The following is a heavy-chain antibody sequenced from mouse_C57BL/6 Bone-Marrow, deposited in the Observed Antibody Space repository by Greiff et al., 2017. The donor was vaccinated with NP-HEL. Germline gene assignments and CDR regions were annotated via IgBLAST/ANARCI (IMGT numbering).Heavy chain of an antibody. CDR3: ARREVVGDWYFDV. J-gene: IGHJ1*03. CDR2: ISNGGGST. D-gene: IGHD1-1*01. CDR1: GFTFSDYY. V-gene: IGHV5-12*01. Sequence: SGFTFSDYYMYWVRQTPEKRLEWVAYISNGGGSTYYPDTVKGRFTIFGDNAKNTLYLQMSRLKSEDTAMYYCARREVVGDWYFDVWGTGTTVTVAS.